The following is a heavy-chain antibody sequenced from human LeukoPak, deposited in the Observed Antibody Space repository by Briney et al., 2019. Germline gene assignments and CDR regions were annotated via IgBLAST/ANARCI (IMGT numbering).Heavy chain of an antibody. D-gene: IGHD1-26*01. CDR3: AKELLGSGSYGDYFDY. CDR2: ISGSGGST. Sequence: GGSLRLSCAASGFTFGSYAMSWVRQAPGKGLEWVSAISGSGGSTYYADSVKGRFTISRDNSKNTLYLQMNSLRAEDTAAYYCAKELLGSGSYGDYFDYWGQGTLVTVSS. V-gene: IGHV3-23*01. J-gene: IGHJ4*02. CDR1: GFTFGSYA.